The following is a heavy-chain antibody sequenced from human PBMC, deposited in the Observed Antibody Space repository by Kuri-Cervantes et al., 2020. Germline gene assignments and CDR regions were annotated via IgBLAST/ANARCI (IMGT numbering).Heavy chain of an antibody. CDR2: IIPIFGTA. CDR1: GDTFSSYA. Sequence: SVKVSCKASGDTFSSYAIRWARQAPGQGLEWMGGIIPIFGTANYAQKFQGRVTMTTDTSTSTVYMELRSLRSDDTAVYYCARWTQTVSTNDAYYNWGQGTMVTVSS. D-gene: IGHD1-1*01. J-gene: IGHJ3*02. V-gene: IGHV1-69*05. CDR3: ARWTQTVSTNDAYYN.